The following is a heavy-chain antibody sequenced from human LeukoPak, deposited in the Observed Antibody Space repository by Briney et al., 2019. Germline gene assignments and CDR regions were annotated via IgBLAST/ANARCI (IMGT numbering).Heavy chain of an antibody. CDR1: GFIFSRYG. J-gene: IGHJ4*02. CDR2: IWDDGSNK. V-gene: IGHV3-33*01. CDR3: ARRADYGDYFDS. Sequence: GGSMTLSCEASGFIFSRYGMHWLRQAPGKGLERVAVIWDDGSNKFYGDSVKGRFTVSRDNSKNMLYLQLNSLSAEDTAVYYCARRADYGDYFDSWGQGTLVSVAS. D-gene: IGHD4-17*01.